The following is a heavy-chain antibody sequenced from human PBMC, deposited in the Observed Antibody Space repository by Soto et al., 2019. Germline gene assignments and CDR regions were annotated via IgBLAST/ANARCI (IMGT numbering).Heavy chain of an antibody. CDR3: ARDHGRVDYDFWSGYSDYFDY. D-gene: IGHD3-3*01. Sequence: GGSLRLSCAASGFTFSSYSMNWVRQAPGKGLEWVSYISSSSSTIYYADSVKGRFTISRDNAKNSLYLQMNSLRAEDTAVYYCARDHGRVDYDFWSGYSDYFDYWGQGTLVTVSS. CDR2: ISSSSSTI. V-gene: IGHV3-48*01. CDR1: GFTFSSYS. J-gene: IGHJ4*02.